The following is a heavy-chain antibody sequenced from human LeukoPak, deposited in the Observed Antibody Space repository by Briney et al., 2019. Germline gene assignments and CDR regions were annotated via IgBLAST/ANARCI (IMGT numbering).Heavy chain of an antibody. J-gene: IGHJ6*03. CDR3: ARHYGSGSYLFYMDV. D-gene: IGHD3-10*01. CDR2: IYYSGST. V-gene: IGHV4-59*01. Sequence: SETLSLTCTVSGGSISSYYWSWIRQPPGKGLEWIGYIYYSGSTNYNPSLKSRVTISVDTSKNQFSLKLSSVTAADTAVYYCARHYGSGSYLFYMDVWGKGTTVTVSS. CDR1: GGSISSYY.